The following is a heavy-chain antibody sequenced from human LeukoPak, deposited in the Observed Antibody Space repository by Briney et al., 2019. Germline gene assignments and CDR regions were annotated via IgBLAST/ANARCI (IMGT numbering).Heavy chain of an antibody. V-gene: IGHV3-7*01. J-gene: IGHJ4*02. CDR3: ARDLSGGAGYTYGRGIDY. Sequence: PGGSLRLSCAASGFTFSSYWMSWVRQAPGRGLEWVANIKKDGSEKYYVDSVKGRFTMSRDNAKTSLYLQMNSLRAEDTAGYYCARDLSGGAGYTYGRGIDYWGQGTLVTVS. D-gene: IGHD5-18*01. CDR1: GFTFSSYW. CDR2: IKKDGSEK.